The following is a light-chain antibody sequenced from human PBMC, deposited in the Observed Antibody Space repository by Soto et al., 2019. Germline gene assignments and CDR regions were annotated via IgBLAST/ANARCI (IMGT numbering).Light chain of an antibody. CDR3: QHYGSALFT. V-gene: IGKV3-20*01. CDR2: GAF. J-gene: IGKJ3*01. CDR1: QSFSSSY. Sequence: EIVLTQSPGTLSLSPGERATLSCRASQSFSSSYLAWYQQKPGQAPRLLIYGAFSRPTGIPDRFSGSGSGTDFTLTISSLEPEDFAVYYCQHYGSALFTFGPGTKVDVK.